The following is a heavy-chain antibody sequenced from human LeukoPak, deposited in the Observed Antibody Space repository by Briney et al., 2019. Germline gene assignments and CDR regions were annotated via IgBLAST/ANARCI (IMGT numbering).Heavy chain of an antibody. D-gene: IGHD7-27*01. V-gene: IGHV1-24*01. CDR1: GYTLTELS. CDR2: FDPEDGET. Sequence: GASVKVSCKVSGYTLTELSMHWVRQAPGKGLEWMGGFDPEDGETIYAQKFQGRVTMTEDTSTDTAYMELSSLRSEDTAVYYCATSGGTGEPGIADYWGQGTLVTVSS. J-gene: IGHJ4*02. CDR3: ATSGGTGEPGIADY.